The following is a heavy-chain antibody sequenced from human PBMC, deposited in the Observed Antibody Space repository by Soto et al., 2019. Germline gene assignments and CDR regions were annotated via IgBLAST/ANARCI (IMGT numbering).Heavy chain of an antibody. J-gene: IGHJ6*02. D-gene: IGHD1-20*01. V-gene: IGHV3-7*01. CDR3: ARGNWNYYYGFDV. Sequence: PGGSLRLSCAATGFTFGFNALSWVRQAPGKGPEWVANIKPDGSEQYYVDSVKGRFTISRDNANNSLYLQMNSLRAEDTAVYFCARGNWNYYYGFDVWGQGTTVTVSS. CDR1: GFTFGFNA. CDR2: IKPDGSEQ.